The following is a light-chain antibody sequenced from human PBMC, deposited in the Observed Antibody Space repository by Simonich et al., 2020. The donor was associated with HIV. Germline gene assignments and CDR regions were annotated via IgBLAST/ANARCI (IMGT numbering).Light chain of an antibody. CDR1: ALPKQY. J-gene: IGLJ3*02. CDR2: EDT. V-gene: IGLV3-10*01. Sequence: SYELTQPPSVSVSPGQTARITCSGDALPKQYAYWYQQKSGQAPVLVIYEDTKRPSGIPERFSGSSSGTVATLTINGAQVEDEADYYCYSTDSSGNHRVFGGGTKLTVL. CDR3: YSTDSSGNHRV.